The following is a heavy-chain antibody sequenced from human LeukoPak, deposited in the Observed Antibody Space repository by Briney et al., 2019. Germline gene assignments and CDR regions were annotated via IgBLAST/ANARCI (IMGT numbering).Heavy chain of an antibody. D-gene: IGHD1-26*01. Sequence: ASVKVSCKASGYNFDKFGIAWVRQAPGQGLEWMGWINTYNGNTKYAQQIQGRVTMTTDTSTSTVYMELRSLRSDDTAVYYCASETVGAFDYWGQGTLVTVSS. V-gene: IGHV1-18*01. CDR3: ASETVGAFDY. J-gene: IGHJ4*02. CDR2: INTYNGNT. CDR1: GYNFDKFG.